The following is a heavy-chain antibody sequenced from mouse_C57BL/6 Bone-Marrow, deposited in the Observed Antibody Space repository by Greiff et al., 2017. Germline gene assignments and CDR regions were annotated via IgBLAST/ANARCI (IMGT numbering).Heavy chain of an antibody. J-gene: IGHJ3*01. D-gene: IGHD2-10*01. CDR1: GYTFTEYT. CDR2: FYPGSGSI. CDR3: ARHEDSYPGFAY. V-gene: IGHV1-62-2*01. Sequence: QVHVKQSGAELVKPGASVKLSCKASGYTFTEYTIHWVKQRPGQGLEWIGWFYPGSGSIKYNEKFKDKATLTADKSSSTVYMELSRLTSEDSAVYFCARHEDSYPGFAYWGQGTLVTVSA.